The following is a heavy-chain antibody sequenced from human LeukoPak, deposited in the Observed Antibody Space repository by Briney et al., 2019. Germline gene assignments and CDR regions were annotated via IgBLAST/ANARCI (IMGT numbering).Heavy chain of an antibody. CDR2: ISYSGST. V-gene: IGHV4-59*01. Sequence: SETLSLTCTVSGGSISSYYWSWIRQPPGKGLEWIGYISYSGSTNYNPSLKSRVTISVDTSKNQFSLKLSSVTAADTAVYYCARDRWFGSWGRGTLVTVSS. CDR3: ARDRWFGS. J-gene: IGHJ5*01. CDR1: GGSISSYY.